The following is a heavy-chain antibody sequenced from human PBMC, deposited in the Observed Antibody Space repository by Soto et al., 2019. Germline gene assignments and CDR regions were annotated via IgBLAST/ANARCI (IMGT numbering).Heavy chain of an antibody. CDR1: GFTFDDYA. D-gene: IGHD3-10*01. Sequence: EVQLVESGGGLVQPGRSLRLSCAASGFTFDDYAMHWVRQAPGKGLEWVTGICWNSGSIGYADSVKGRFTISRGNAKNSLYLQMNSLRAEDTALYYCAKDSRWFGDKYYYYGMDVWGQGTTVTVSS. J-gene: IGHJ6*02. V-gene: IGHV3-9*01. CDR3: AKDSRWFGDKYYYYGMDV. CDR2: ICWNSGSI.